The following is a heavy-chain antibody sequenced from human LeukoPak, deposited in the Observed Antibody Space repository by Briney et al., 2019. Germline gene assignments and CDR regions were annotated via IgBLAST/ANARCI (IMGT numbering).Heavy chain of an antibody. CDR1: GFTFSSYA. Sequence: GGSLRLSCAASGFTFSSYAMSRVRQAPGKGLEWVSAISGSGGSTYYADSVKGRFTISRDNAKNSLYLQMNSLRDEDTAVYYCARDYRSSSGWTVDYWGQGTLVTVSS. J-gene: IGHJ4*02. CDR3: ARDYRSSSGWTVDY. V-gene: IGHV3-23*01. CDR2: ISGSGGST. D-gene: IGHD6-19*01.